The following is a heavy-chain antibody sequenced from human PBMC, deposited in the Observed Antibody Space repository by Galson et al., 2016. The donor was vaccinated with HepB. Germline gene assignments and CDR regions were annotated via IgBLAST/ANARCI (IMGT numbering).Heavy chain of an antibody. J-gene: IGHJ4*02. CDR2: TNRGGIT. CDR1: GGSFSGYF. V-gene: IGHV4-34*01. CDR3: ARGPRSIGYNWDYVGQHFDF. D-gene: IGHD1-7*01. Sequence: ETLSLTCAIYGGSFSGYFWSWIRQVPGKGLEWIGETNRGGITKYNPSLESRVTISMDTSKKQFSLKLNSVSAADTAVYYCARGPRSIGYNWDYVGQHFDFWGQGTLVTVSS.